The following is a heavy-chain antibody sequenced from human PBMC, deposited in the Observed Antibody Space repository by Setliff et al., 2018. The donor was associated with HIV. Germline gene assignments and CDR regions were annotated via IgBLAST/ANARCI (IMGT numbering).Heavy chain of an antibody. CDR1: GFSLSTSEVG. J-gene: IGHJ6*02. CDR2: IDWDDDK. D-gene: IGHD3-22*01. V-gene: IGHV2-70*11. Sequence: SGPTLMNPTQTLTLTCTFSGFSLSTSEVGVGWIRQPPGKALEWLARIDWDDDKYYSTSLKTRLTIPKDTSKNQVALTMTNMDPVDTATYYCARITYDDSSGYYGYYYGMDGWGQGTTVTVSS. CDR3: ARITYDDSSGYYGYYYGMDG.